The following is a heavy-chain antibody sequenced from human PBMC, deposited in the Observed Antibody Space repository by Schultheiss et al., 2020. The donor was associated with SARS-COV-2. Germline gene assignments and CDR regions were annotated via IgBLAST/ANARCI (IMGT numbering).Heavy chain of an antibody. J-gene: IGHJ5*02. CDR2: ISSSSSTI. CDR3: ARRYQLLYGGLNWFDP. CDR1: GFTFSSYS. Sequence: GESLKISCAASGFTFSSYSMNWVRQAPGKGLEWVSYISSSSSTIYYADSVKGRFTISRDNAKNSLYLQMNSLRDEDTAVYYCARRYQLLYGGLNWFDPWGQGTLVTVSS. V-gene: IGHV3-48*02. D-gene: IGHD2-2*02.